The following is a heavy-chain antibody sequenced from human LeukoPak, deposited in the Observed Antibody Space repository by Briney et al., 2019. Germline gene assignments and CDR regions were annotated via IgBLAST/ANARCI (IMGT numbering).Heavy chain of an antibody. Sequence: GGSLRLSCAASGFTVSSNYMSWVRQAPGKGLEWVSVIYSGGSTYYADSVKGRFTISRDNSKNTLYLQMNSLRAEDTAVYYCAKALRIAAAAYNWFDPWGQGTLVTASS. V-gene: IGHV3-66*01. CDR1: GFTVSSNY. D-gene: IGHD6-13*01. CDR2: IYSGGST. J-gene: IGHJ5*02. CDR3: AKALRIAAAAYNWFDP.